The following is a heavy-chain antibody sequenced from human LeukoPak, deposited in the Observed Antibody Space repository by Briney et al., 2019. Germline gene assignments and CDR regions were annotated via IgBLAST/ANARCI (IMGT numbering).Heavy chain of an antibody. Sequence: ASGKVSCKASGYTFTGYDINWVRQATGQGLEWMGWMNPNSGNTGYAQKFQGRVTMTRNTSISTAYMELSSLRSEDTAVYYCARLPGIAPYYYYGMDVWGQGTTVPVSS. J-gene: IGHJ6*02. CDR1: GYTFTGYD. CDR2: MNPNSGNT. D-gene: IGHD6-13*01. V-gene: IGHV1-8*01. CDR3: ARLPGIAPYYYYGMDV.